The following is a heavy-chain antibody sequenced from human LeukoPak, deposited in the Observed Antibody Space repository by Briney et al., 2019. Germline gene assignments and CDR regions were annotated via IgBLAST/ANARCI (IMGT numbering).Heavy chain of an antibody. D-gene: IGHD3-3*01. CDR3: ATAYYDFWSGYDY. CDR2: ISSNGGST. V-gene: IGHV3-64D*06. J-gene: IGHJ4*02. Sequence: GGSLRLSCSASGFTFSSYAMHWVRQAPGKGLEYVSAISSNGGSTYYADSVKGRFTISRDSSKNTLYLQMSSLRAEDTAVYYCATAYYDFWSGYDYWGQGTLVTVSS. CDR1: GFTFSSYA.